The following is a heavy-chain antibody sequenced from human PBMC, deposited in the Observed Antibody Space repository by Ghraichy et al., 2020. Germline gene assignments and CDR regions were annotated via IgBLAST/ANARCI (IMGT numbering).Heavy chain of an antibody. CDR1: GGSFSGYY. CDR2: INHSGST. D-gene: IGHD4-17*01. J-gene: IGHJ6*02. V-gene: IGHV4-34*01. CDR3: ARGGMTTVTTSKVRYYGMDV. Sequence: SETLSLTCAVYGGSFSGYYWSWIRQPPGKGLEWIGEINHSGSTNYNPSLKSRVTISVDTSKNQFSLKLSSVTAADTAVYYCARGGMTTVTTSKVRYYGMDVWGQGTTVTVSS.